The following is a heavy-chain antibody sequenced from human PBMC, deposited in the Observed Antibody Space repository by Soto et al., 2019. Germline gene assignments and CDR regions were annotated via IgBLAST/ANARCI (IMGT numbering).Heavy chain of an antibody. CDR3: ARDSRRGYSYGSIDY. CDR1: GGTFSSYA. CDR2: IIPIFGTA. V-gene: IGHV1-69*13. D-gene: IGHD5-18*01. Sequence: SVKVSCKASGGTFSSYAISWVRQAPGQGLEWMGGIIPIFGTANYAQKFQGRVTITADESTSTAYMELSSLRSEDTAVYYCARDSRRGYSYGSIDYWGQGTLVTSPQ. J-gene: IGHJ4*02.